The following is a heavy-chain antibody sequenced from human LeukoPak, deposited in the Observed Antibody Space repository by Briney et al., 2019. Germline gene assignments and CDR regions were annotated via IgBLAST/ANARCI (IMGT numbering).Heavy chain of an antibody. J-gene: IGHJ4*02. D-gene: IGHD3-16*02. Sequence: GGSLRLSRAASGFTFSGSAMHWVRQASGKGLEWVGRIRSKANSYATAYAASVKGRFTISRDDSKNTAYLQMNSLKTEDTAVYYCTHTYYDYVWGSYRQDWGQGTLVTVSS. CDR3: THTYYDYVWGSYRQD. CDR1: GFTFSGSA. V-gene: IGHV3-73*01. CDR2: IRSKANSYAT.